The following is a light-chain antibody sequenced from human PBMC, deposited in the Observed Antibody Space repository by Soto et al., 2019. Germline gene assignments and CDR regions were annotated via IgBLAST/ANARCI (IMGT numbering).Light chain of an antibody. CDR3: QQYNVSPLT. CDR1: QSVSSN. Sequence: EIVMTQSPATLSVSPGERATLSCRASQSVSSNLAWYQQKPGQTPKLLIYVASTRATGIPARFSGSGSGTDFTLTISSLHSEDFPLYYCQQYNVSPLTFGGGTKVEFK. J-gene: IGKJ4*01. V-gene: IGKV3-15*01. CDR2: VAS.